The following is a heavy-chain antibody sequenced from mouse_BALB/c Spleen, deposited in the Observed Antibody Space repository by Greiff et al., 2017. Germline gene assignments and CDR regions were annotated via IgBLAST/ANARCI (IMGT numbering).Heavy chain of an antibody. D-gene: IGHD1-2*01. V-gene: IGHV3-2*02. CDR2: ISYSGST. CDR3: ASITTATGYAMDY. J-gene: IGHJ4*01. Sequence: EVQLQESGPGLVKPSQSLSLTCTVTGYSITSDYAWNWIRQFPGNKLEWMGYISYSGSTSYNPSLKSRISITRDTSKNQFFLQLNSVTTEDTATYYCASITTATGYAMDYWGQGTSVTVSS. CDR1: GYSITSDYA.